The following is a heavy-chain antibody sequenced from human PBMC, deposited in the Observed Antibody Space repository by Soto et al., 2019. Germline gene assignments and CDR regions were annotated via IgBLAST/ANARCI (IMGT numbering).Heavy chain of an antibody. CDR1: GYTFTHYA. J-gene: IGHJ4*02. CDR3: AREAGSGSYYPFDY. D-gene: IGHD3-10*01. CDR2: ISPYNGDT. V-gene: IGHV1-18*01. Sequence: QLRLVQSGAEVQKPGASVRVSCKASGYTFTHYAISWMRQTPGQGLEWMGWISPYNGDTKYSQKFQGRVPMTTDTSTTTAYMELRSLRSDDTAVYYCAREAGSGSYYPFDYWGQGTLVTVSS.